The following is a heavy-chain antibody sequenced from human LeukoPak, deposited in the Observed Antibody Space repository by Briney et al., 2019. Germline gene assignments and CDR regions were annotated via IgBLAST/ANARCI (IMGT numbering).Heavy chain of an antibody. CDR1: GYTFTSFG. V-gene: IGHV1-18*01. CDR3: ARTWGQWQLPYFDY. CDR2: ISAYNGNT. D-gene: IGHD2-15*01. J-gene: IGHJ4*02. Sequence: GASVKVSCKASGYTFTSFGITWVRQAPGQGLEWMGWISAYNGNTNYAQKLQGRVTMTTDTSTSTAYMELRSLRSDDTAVYYCARTWGQWQLPYFDYWGQGTLVTVSS.